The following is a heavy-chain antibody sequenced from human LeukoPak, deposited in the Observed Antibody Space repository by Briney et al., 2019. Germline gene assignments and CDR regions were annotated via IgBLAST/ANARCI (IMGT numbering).Heavy chain of an antibody. CDR2: IKYDGSEE. Sequence: GGSLRLSCAASGFTFSSDAMSWVRQAPGQGLEWVASIKYDGSEEYYADSVRGRFTISRDNAKNSLSLQMNYVRAGDTAIYYCAYTNHLTYWGQGTLVTVSS. CDR3: AYTNHLTY. D-gene: IGHD3-16*01. J-gene: IGHJ4*02. CDR1: GFTFSSDA. V-gene: IGHV3-7*01.